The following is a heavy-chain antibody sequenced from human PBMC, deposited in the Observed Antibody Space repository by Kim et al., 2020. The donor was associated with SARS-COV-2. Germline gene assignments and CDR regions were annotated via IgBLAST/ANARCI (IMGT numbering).Heavy chain of an antibody. J-gene: IGHJ6*02. D-gene: IGHD2-8*01. Sequence: GGSLRLSCAASGFTFSNYAMNWVRQAPGKGLEWVSAISVGTGSIYYADSVKGRFTISRDNSKNTLSLQMSSLRAEDTAVYYCAASVSQTYYYGIDGWARGPHSPSP. CDR3: AASVSQTYYYGIDG. CDR1: GFTFSNYA. V-gene: IGHV3-23*01. CDR2: ISVGTGSI.